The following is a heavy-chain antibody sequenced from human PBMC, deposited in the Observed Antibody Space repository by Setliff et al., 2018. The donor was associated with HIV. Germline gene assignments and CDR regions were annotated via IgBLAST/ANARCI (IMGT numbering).Heavy chain of an antibody. CDR3: AREAYDVLTPHAHIDY. D-gene: IGHD3-9*01. Sequence: PGGSLRLSCAASGFTFSVYTMNWVRQAPGKGLEWVSSISSSSSYIYYADSLKGRFTISRDNAKNSLHLQMNSPRAEDAAFYYCAREAYDVLTPHAHIDYWGQGVLVTVSS. CDR2: ISSSSSYI. CDR1: GFTFSVYT. V-gene: IGHV3-21*04. J-gene: IGHJ4*02.